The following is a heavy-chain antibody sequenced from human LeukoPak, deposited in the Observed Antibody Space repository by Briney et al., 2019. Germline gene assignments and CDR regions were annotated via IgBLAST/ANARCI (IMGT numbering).Heavy chain of an antibody. D-gene: IGHD6-19*01. V-gene: IGHV1-69*13. CDR3: ARDYRRAVAGDSMAFFDY. J-gene: IGHJ4*02. Sequence: GASVKVSCKASGGTFSSYAISWVRQAPGQGLEWMGGIIPIFGTANYAQKFQSRVTITADESTSTAYMELSSLRSEDTAVYYCARDYRRAVAGDSMAFFDYWGQGTLVTVSS. CDR1: GGTFSSYA. CDR2: IIPIFGTA.